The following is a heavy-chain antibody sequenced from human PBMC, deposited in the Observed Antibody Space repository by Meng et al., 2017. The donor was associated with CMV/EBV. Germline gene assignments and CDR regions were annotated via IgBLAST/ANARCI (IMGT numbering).Heavy chain of an antibody. CDR1: FTSYA. V-gene: IGHV3-23*01. D-gene: IGHD2-2*03. CDR2: ISVSGGST. CDR3: ATARYFYCGYCNSTSCFDY. Sequence: FTSYAMSWVRQAPGQGLEWVSAISVSGGSTYYAHTVQGRFTISTDTSTSTVYMQLRSLRADDTAVYYCATARYFYCGYCNSTSCFDYWGQGTLVTVSS. J-gene: IGHJ4*02.